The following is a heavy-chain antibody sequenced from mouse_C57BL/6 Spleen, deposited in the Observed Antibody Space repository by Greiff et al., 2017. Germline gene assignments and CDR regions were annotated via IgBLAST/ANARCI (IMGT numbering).Heavy chain of an antibody. Sequence: VQLQQSGPGLVKPSQSLSLTCSVTGYSITSGYYWNWIRQFPGNKLEWMGYISYDGSNNYNPSLKNRISITRDTSKNQFFLKLNSVTTEDTATYYCARDDYDEGHWYFDVWGTGTTVTVSS. CDR3: ARDDYDEGHWYFDV. J-gene: IGHJ1*03. V-gene: IGHV3-6*01. D-gene: IGHD2-4*01. CDR1: GYSITSGYY. CDR2: ISYDGSN.